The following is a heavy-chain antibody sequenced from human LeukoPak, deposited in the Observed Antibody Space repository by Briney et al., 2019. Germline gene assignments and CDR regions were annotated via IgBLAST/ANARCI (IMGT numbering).Heavy chain of an antibody. Sequence: AGGSLRLSCVASGFTFSSYAMSWVRQAPGKGLEWVSAISGSGGSTYYADSVKGRFTISRDNSKNTLYLQMNSLRAEDTAVYYCAKDGGQAAYFDYWGQGTLVTVSS. J-gene: IGHJ4*02. CDR2: ISGSGGST. CDR3: AKDGGQAAYFDY. V-gene: IGHV3-23*01. CDR1: GFTFSSYA. D-gene: IGHD6-25*01.